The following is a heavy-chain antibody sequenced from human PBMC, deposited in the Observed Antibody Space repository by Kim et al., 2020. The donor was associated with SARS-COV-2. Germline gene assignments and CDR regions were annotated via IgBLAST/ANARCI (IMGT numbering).Heavy chain of an antibody. Sequence: GGSLRLSCAASGFTFSSYEMNWVRQAPGKGLEWVSYISSSGSTIYYADSVKCRFTISRDNAKNSLYLQMNGLRGEDTAVYYCARGATIFGVVIIDDNFDIWRQGTGVTVCS. CDR2: ISSSGSTI. CDR3: ARGATIFGVVIIDDNFDI. D-gene: IGHD3-3*01. J-gene: IGHJ3*02. V-gene: IGHV3-48*03. CDR1: GFTFSSYE.